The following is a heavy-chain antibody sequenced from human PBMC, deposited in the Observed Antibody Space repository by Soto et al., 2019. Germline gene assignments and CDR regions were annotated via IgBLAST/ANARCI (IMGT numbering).Heavy chain of an antibody. D-gene: IGHD2-15*01. CDR1: GFSLSTSGVG. CDR2: IYWDDDK. J-gene: IGHJ4*02. CDR3: AHRLCDSSCYWDVGFFDY. Sequence: ESGPTLVNPTQTLTLTCTFSGFSLSTSGVGVGWIRQPPGKALEWLALIYWDDDKRYSPSLKSRLTITKDTSKNQVVLTMTNMDPVDTGTYYCAHRLCDSSCYWDVGFFDYWGQGTLVTVSS. V-gene: IGHV2-5*02.